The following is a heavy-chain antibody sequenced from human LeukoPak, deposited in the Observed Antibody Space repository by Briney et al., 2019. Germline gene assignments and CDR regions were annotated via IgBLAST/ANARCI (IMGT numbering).Heavy chain of an antibody. J-gene: IGHJ3*02. CDR3: ITEGPTYGFHSFDT. CDR2: IKAKSEGGTT. D-gene: IGHD3-10*01. CDR1: GFTFSSYE. V-gene: IGHV3-15*01. Sequence: PGGSLRLSCAASGFTFSSYEMNWVRQAPGKGLEWVGRIKAKSEGGTTDYAAPVKGRFAISRDDSSNTLYLEMNSLRMDDTALYYCITEGPTYGFHSFDTWGQGTTVTISS.